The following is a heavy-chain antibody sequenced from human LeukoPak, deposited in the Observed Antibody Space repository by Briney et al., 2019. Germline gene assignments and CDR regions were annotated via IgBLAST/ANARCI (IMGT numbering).Heavy chain of an antibody. Sequence: PSETLSLTCTVSGGSISSYYWSWIRQPPGKGLEWIGYIYYSGSTNYNPSLKSRVTISVDTSKNQFSLKLSSVTAADTAVYYCARDALIPTAMPFDYWGQGTLVTVSS. CDR1: GGSISSYY. D-gene: IGHD5-18*01. V-gene: IGHV4-59*12. CDR2: IYYSGST. CDR3: ARDALIPTAMPFDY. J-gene: IGHJ4*02.